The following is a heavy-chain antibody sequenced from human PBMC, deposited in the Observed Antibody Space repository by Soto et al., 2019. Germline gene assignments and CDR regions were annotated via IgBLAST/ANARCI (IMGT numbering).Heavy chain of an antibody. Sequence: QVHLMQSGAEVKKPGASVKVSCKASGYTFTSYSITWVRQAPGQGLEWMGWISAHNGNTDYAQKLQGRVIVTRDTSTSTAYMELRSLISDDTAVYYFARGRYGDYWGQGALVTVSS. V-gene: IGHV1-18*01. D-gene: IGHD1-1*01. CDR2: ISAHNGNT. J-gene: IGHJ4*02. CDR1: GYTFTSYS. CDR3: ARGRYGDY.